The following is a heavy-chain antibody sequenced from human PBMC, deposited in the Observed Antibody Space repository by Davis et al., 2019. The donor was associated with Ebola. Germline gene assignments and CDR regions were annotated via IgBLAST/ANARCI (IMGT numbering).Heavy chain of an antibody. D-gene: IGHD2-21*02. Sequence: PLETLSLTCTVSGGSISSHYWSWIRQPPGKGLEWIGYIYYSGSTNYNPSLKSRVTISVDTSKNQFSLKLSSVTAADTAVYYCARGVTGAHFDYWGQGTLVTVSS. V-gene: IGHV4-59*11. J-gene: IGHJ4*02. CDR1: GGSISSHY. CDR3: ARGVTGAHFDY. CDR2: IYYSGST.